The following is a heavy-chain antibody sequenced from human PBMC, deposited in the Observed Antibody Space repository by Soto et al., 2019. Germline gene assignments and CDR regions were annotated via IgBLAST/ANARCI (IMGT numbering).Heavy chain of an antibody. V-gene: IGHV5-10-1*01. Sequence: GESLKISCKGSGYSFTSYWISWVRQMPGKGLEWMGRIDPSDSYTNYSPSFQGHVTISADKSISTAYLQWSSLKASDTAMYYCAGHLPYYDFWSGYSDFDYWGQGTMVTVSS. CDR1: GYSFTSYW. CDR2: IDPSDSYT. J-gene: IGHJ4*02. D-gene: IGHD3-3*01. CDR3: AGHLPYYDFWSGYSDFDY.